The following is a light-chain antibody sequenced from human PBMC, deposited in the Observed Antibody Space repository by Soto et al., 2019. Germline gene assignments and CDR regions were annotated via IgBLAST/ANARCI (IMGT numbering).Light chain of an antibody. J-gene: IGKJ1*01. CDR3: HQRQSWPRT. CDR2: DAS. Sequence: EIVMTQSPGTLSVSPGERATLSCRASQSVSSSYLAWYQQKPGQAPRLLIYDASYRATGIPARFSGSGSGTDFTLTISSLEPEDFAVYYCHQRQSWPRTFGQGTKVDIK. CDR1: QSVSSSY. V-gene: IGKV3D-20*02.